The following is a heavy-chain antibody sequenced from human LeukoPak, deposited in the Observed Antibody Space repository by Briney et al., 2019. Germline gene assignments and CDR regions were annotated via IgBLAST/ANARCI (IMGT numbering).Heavy chain of an antibody. CDR3: ARLPNGSSPGYYFDY. J-gene: IGHJ4*02. CDR2: IYYRGST. Sequence: SETLSLTCTVSGGSISSYYWSWIRQPPGKGLEWIGYIYYRGSTNYNPSLKSRVTISVDTSKNQFSLKLSSVTAADTAVYYCARLPNGSSPGYYFDYWGQGTLVTVSS. CDR1: GGSISSYY. D-gene: IGHD5-24*01. V-gene: IGHV4-59*08.